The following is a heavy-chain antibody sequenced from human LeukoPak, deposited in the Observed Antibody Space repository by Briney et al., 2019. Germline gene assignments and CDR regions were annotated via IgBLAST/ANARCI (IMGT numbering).Heavy chain of an antibody. D-gene: IGHD6-13*01. J-gene: IGHJ4*02. CDR2: ISSSGSTI. CDR1: GFTFSSYE. CDR3: ATQEQQLPLKY. V-gene: IGHV3-48*03. Sequence: PGGSLRLSCAASGFTFSSYEMNWVRQAPGKGLEWVSYISSSGSTIYYADSVKGRFTISRDNAKNSLYLQMNSLRAEDTAAYYCATQEQQLPLKYWGQGTLVTVSS.